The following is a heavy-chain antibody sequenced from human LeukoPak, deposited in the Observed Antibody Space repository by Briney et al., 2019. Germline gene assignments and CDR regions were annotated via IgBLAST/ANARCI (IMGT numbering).Heavy chain of an antibody. CDR3: ARDGTGHDFWMTNRLDV. V-gene: IGHV3-33*01. J-gene: IGHJ6*02. CDR1: GFTFSSYG. CDR2: IWFDGSNE. D-gene: IGHD3-3*01. Sequence: GGSLRLSCAASGFTFSSYGMHWVRQAPGKGLEWVAVIWFDGSNEQYADSVKGRFTISRDNSKSMLYLQMNTLRVEDTAVYYCARDGTGHDFWMTNRLDVWGQGTTVTVSS.